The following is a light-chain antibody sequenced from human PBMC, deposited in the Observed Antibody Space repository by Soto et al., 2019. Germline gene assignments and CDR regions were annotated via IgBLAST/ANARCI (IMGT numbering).Light chain of an antibody. Sequence: DIQVTQSPSSLSASVGDSVTITCRASQSIRSYLNWNQQKPGKAPKLLIYAASSLQSGVPSRFSGSGSGTDFTLTIRSLQPEDFATYYCQQSYSTLVTFGQGTKVDIK. V-gene: IGKV1-39*01. CDR3: QQSYSTLVT. CDR1: QSIRSY. J-gene: IGKJ1*01. CDR2: AAS.